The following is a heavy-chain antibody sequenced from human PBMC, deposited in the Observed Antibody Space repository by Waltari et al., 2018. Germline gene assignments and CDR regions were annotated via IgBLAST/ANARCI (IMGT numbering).Heavy chain of an antibody. CDR1: GGTFSSYA. J-gene: IGHJ6*03. CDR3: ARDVLEVPAAERARDLGSLYYYYYYMDV. CDR2: IIPIFGTA. D-gene: IGHD2-2*01. Sequence: QVQLVQSGAEVKKPGSSVKVSCKASGGTFSSYAISWVRQAPGQGLEWMGRIIPIFGTANYAQKFQGRVTITADKSTSTAYMELSSLRSEDTAVYYCARDVLEVPAAERARDLGSLYYYYYYMDVWGKGTTVTISS. V-gene: IGHV1-69*13.